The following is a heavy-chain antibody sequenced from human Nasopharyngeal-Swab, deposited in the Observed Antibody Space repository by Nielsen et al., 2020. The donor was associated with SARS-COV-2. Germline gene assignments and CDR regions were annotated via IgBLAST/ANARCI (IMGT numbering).Heavy chain of an antibody. CDR2: IYHSGST. V-gene: IGHV4-4*02. CDR1: GGSISSSNW. Sequence: SETLSLTCAVSGGSISSSNWWSWVRQPPGKGLEWIGEIYHSGSTNYNPSLKNRVTISVDKSKNQFSLKLSSVTAADTAVYYCARDRVVVSIYYGMDVWGQGTTVTVSS. J-gene: IGHJ6*02. D-gene: IGHD3-22*01. CDR3: ARDRVVVSIYYGMDV.